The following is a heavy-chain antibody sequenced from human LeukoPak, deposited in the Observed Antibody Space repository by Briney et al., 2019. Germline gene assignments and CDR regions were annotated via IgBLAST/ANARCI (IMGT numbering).Heavy chain of an antibody. CDR1: GYTFTGYY. V-gene: IGHV1-2*02. J-gene: IGHJ4*02. Sequence: ASVKVSCKASGYTFTGYYMHWVRQAPGQGLEWMGWINPNSGGTNYAQKFQGRVTMTRDTSTSTAYMELSRLRSDDTAVYYCARAAWIMASLEAVDYWGQGTLVTVSS. CDR2: INPNSGGT. CDR3: ARAAWIMASLEAVDY. D-gene: IGHD5-12*01.